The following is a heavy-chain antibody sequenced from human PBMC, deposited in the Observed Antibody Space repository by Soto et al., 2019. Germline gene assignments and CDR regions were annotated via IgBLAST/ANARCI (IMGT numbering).Heavy chain of an antibody. CDR3: ARETGLRSSGWSYYFDF. CDR1: GFTLSSYS. J-gene: IGHJ4*02. D-gene: IGHD6-19*01. V-gene: IGHV3-48*02. Sequence: EVQLVESGGGLVQPGGSLRLSCAASGFTLSSYSMHWVRQAPGKGLEWVSYISGSGGTIYYADSVKGRFTISRDNAKNSVSVQMNSLTDADTAVYFCARETGLRSSGWSYYFDFWGQGTRVTVSS. CDR2: ISGSGGTI.